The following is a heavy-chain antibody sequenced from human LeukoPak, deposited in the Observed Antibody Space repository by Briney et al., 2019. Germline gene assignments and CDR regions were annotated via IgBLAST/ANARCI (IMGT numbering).Heavy chain of an antibody. CDR3: ARGGIVVVTHDAFDI. CDR2: ISSSGSTI. D-gene: IGHD3-22*01. Sequence: PGGSLRLSCAASGFTFSSYSMNWVRQAPGKGLEWVSYISSSGSTIYYADSVKGRFTISRDNAKNSLYLQMNSLRAEDTAVYYCARGGIVVVTHDAFDIWGQGTMVTVSS. CDR1: GFTFSSYS. J-gene: IGHJ3*02. V-gene: IGHV3-48*04.